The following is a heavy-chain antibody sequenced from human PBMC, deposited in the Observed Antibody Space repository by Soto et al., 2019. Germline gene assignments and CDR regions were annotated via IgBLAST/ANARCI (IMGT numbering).Heavy chain of an antibody. CDR3: ARDRGSVAGSRHFDY. CDR1: GGSISSYY. V-gene: IGHV4-59*01. Sequence: SETLSLTCTVSGGSISSYYWSWIRQPPGKGLEWIGYIYYSGSTNYNPSLKSRVTISVDTSKNQFSLKLSSVTAADTAVYYCARDRGSVAGSRHFDYWGQGTLVTVS. CDR2: IYYSGST. D-gene: IGHD6-19*01. J-gene: IGHJ4*02.